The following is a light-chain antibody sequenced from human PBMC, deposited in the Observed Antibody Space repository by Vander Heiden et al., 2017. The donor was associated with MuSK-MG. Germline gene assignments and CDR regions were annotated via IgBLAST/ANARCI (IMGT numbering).Light chain of an antibody. V-gene: IGKV1-8*01. CDR2: AAS. CDR3: QQYDSYPQT. Sequence: AIRMTQSPSSFSASTGDRVTITCRASKGISSYLAWYQQKPGKAPKLLIYAASTLQSGVPSRFSGSGSGTDFTLTISCLQSEDFATYYGQQYDSYPQTFGQGTKVEIK. J-gene: IGKJ1*01. CDR1: KGISSY.